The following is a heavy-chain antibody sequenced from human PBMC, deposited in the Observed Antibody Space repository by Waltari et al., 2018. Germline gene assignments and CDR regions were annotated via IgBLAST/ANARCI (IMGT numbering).Heavy chain of an antibody. Sequence: QVQLVESGGGVVQPGGSLRLSCAASGHTFSRFAMHWFRQAQGKGLEWVSFIQFDGNNKYYPDSVKGRFTVSRDNSKSVLYLQMNSLRPEDTAIYYCALGTGGTWNSNDAFDIWGQGTPVTVSS. D-gene: IGHD1-1*01. J-gene: IGHJ3*02. V-gene: IGHV3-30*02. CDR1: GHTFSRFA. CDR2: IQFDGNNK. CDR3: ALGTGGTWNSNDAFDI.